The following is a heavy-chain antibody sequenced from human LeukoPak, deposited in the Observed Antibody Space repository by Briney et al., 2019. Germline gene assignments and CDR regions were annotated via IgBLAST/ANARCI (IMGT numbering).Heavy chain of an antibody. D-gene: IGHD3-10*01. CDR3: ARVEEGFSFDY. CDR1: GGSISSYY. CDR2: IYYSGST. J-gene: IGHJ4*02. Sequence: SETLSLTCTVSGGSISSYYWSWIRQPPGKGLKWIEYIYYSGSTNYNPSLKSRVTISVDTSKNQFSLKLSSVTAADTAVYYCARVEEGFSFDYWGQGTLVTVSS. V-gene: IGHV4-59*01.